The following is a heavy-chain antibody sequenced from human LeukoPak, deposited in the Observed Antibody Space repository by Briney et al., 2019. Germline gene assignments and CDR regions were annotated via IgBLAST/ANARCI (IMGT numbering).Heavy chain of an antibody. D-gene: IGHD5-18*01. CDR2: IIPILGIA. J-gene: IGHJ4*02. Sequence: GASVKVSCKASGGTLSSYAISWVRQAPGQGLEWMGRIIPILGIANYAQKFQGRVTITADKSTSTAYMELSSLRSEDTAVYYCARDRGDTAMGLGYFDYWGQGTLVTVSS. CDR3: ARDRGDTAMGLGYFDY. V-gene: IGHV1-69*04. CDR1: GGTLSSYA.